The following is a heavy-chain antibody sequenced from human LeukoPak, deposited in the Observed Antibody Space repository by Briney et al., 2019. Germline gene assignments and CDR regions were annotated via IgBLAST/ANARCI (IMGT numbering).Heavy chain of an antibody. D-gene: IGHD3-10*01. Sequence: GGSLRHSCVASGFTFSSYEMNWVRQAPVKGLEWVSYISSSGSTIYYADSVKGRFTISRDNAKNSLYLQMNSLRAEDTAVHYCARSGMVRGARAFDIWGQGTMVTVSS. CDR2: ISSSGSTI. J-gene: IGHJ3*02. CDR1: GFTFSSYE. CDR3: ARSGMVRGARAFDI. V-gene: IGHV3-48*03.